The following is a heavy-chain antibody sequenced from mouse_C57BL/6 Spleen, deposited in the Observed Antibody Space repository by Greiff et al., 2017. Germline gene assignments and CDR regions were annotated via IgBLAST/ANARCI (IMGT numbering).Heavy chain of an antibody. CDR3: ARGDGYYVWFAY. V-gene: IGHV3-6*01. J-gene: IGHJ3*01. D-gene: IGHD2-3*01. CDR2: ISYDGSN. Sequence: EVQLQQSGPGLVKPSQSLSLTCSVTGYSITSGYYWNWIRQFPGNKLEWMGYISYDGSNNYNPSLKNRISITRDTSKNQFFLKLNSVTTEDTATYYGARGDGYYVWFAYWGQGTLVTVSA. CDR1: GYSITSGYY.